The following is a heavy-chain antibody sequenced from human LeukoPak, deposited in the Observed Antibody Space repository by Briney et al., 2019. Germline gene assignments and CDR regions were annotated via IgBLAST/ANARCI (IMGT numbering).Heavy chain of an antibody. V-gene: IGHV3-7*05. J-gene: IGHJ4*02. CDR2: IKEDGSEK. CDR1: GFSFSTYW. Sequence: GESLRLSCAASGFSFSTYWMSWIRQAPGKGLEWVANIKEDGSEKYYVDSVKGRFTITRVNATKSLYLQMNILRAEDRARYCCARCDMFGTSDYWGEGSLVSVPS. CDR3: ARCDMFGTSDY. D-gene: IGHD2-8*01.